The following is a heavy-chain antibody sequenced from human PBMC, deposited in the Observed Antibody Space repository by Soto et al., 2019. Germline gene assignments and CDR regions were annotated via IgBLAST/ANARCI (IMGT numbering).Heavy chain of an antibody. D-gene: IGHD2-15*01. J-gene: IGHJ3*02. CDR1: GYSFTTYW. CDR2: IYPGDSDT. CDR3: ASPGMHCSGGSCYLDVFDI. V-gene: IGHV5-51*01. Sequence: GESLTISCKGSGYSFTTYWIGWVRQMPGKGLEWMGIIYPGDSDTRYSPSFQGQVTISADKSISTAYVQWSSLKASDTAMYYRASPGMHCSGGSCYLDVFDIWGQGTMVPVSS.